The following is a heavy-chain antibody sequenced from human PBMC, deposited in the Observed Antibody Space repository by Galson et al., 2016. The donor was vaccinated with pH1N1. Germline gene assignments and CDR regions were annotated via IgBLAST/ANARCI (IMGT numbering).Heavy chain of an antibody. D-gene: IGHD3-16*01. CDR3: VRVGVPWNFDS. CDR2: IRKKANDYTT. Sequence: SLRLSCAASGFMFSDHYMDWVRQTPGKGLEWVGRIRKKANDYTTEYAASVKGRFTISRDDSQNSLYLQMRSLKTEDTAVYYCVRVGVPWNFDSWGQGTLVTVSS. V-gene: IGHV3-72*01. J-gene: IGHJ4*02. CDR1: GFMFSDHY.